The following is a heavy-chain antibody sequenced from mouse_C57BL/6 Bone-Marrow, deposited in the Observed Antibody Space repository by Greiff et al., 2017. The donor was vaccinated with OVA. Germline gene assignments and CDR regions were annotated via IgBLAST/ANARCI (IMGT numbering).Heavy chain of an antibody. CDR1: GFTFSDYG. CDR3: ASLYDGYYVAWFAY. J-gene: IGHJ3*01. V-gene: IGHV5-15*01. D-gene: IGHD2-3*01. CDR2: ISNLAYSI. Sequence: EVNVVESGGGLVQPGGSLKLSCAASGFTFSDYGMAWVRQAPRKGPEWVAFISNLAYSIYYADTVTGRFTISRENAKNTLYLEMSSLRSEDTAMYYCASLYDGYYVAWFAYWGQGTLVTVSA.